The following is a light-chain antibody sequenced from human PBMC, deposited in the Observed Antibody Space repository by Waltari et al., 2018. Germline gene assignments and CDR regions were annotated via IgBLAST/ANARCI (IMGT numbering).Light chain of an antibody. CDR3: QQYNSSPFT. CDR2: KAS. V-gene: IGKV1-5*03. CDR1: QSSSGW. Sequence: DIQITQSPSTLSASVGDRFTITCRASQSSSGWLAGHQQKPGKAPKLLIYKASRLENGVPSRFSGSGSGTEFTLTISSLQPDDFATYHCQQYNSSPFTFGQGTKLEIK. J-gene: IGKJ2*01.